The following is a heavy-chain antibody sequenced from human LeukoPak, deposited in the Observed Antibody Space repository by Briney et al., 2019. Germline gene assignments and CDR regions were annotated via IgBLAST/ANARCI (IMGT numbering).Heavy chain of an antibody. CDR3: ARPRAISMVTAAFDI. CDR1: GGSISSYY. Sequence: SETLSLTCTVSGGSISSYYWSWIRQPPGKGLEWIGYIYYSGNTNYNPSLKSRVTISLDTSQSQLFLKLSSVTAADTAVYYCARPRAISMVTAAFDIWGRGTVVTVAS. CDR2: IYYSGNT. V-gene: IGHV4-59*08. J-gene: IGHJ3*02. D-gene: IGHD5-18*01.